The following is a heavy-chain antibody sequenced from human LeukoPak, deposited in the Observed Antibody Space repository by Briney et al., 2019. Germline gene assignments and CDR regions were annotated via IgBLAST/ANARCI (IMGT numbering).Heavy chain of an antibody. Sequence: GGSLRLSCAASGFTFSSYAMSWVRQAPGKGLEWVSAISGSGGSTYYADSVKGRFTISRDNSKNTLYLQMNSLRAEDTAVYYCAKDSDYDYIWGSYRSAYYFDYWGQGTLVTVSS. J-gene: IGHJ4*02. CDR3: AKDSDYDYIWGSYRSAYYFDY. V-gene: IGHV3-23*01. CDR1: GFTFSSYA. CDR2: ISGSGGST. D-gene: IGHD3-16*02.